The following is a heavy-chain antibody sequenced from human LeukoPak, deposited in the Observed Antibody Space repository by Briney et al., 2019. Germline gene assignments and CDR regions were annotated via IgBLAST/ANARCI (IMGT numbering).Heavy chain of an antibody. CDR3: ARAAGYSSDWYWFDP. CDR1: GFTFSTYS. Sequence: GGSLRLSCAASGFTFSTYSMNWVRQAPGKGLVWVSRINTDGSSTSYADSVKGRFTISRDNAKNTLYLQMNSMRAEDTAVYYCARAAGYSSDWYWFDPWGQGTLVTVSS. CDR2: INTDGSST. D-gene: IGHD6-19*01. V-gene: IGHV3-74*01. J-gene: IGHJ5*02.